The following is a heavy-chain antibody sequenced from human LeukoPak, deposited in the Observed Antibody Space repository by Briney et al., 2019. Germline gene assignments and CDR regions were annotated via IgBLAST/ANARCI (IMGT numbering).Heavy chain of an antibody. V-gene: IGHV3-21*04. Sequence: PGGSLRLSCAASGFDFSTYSIDWVRQAPGKGLEWVSYISSSSSNIYHADSVKGRFTISRDNSKNTLYLQMNSLRAEDTAVYYCARDGVPASSGFDYWGQGTLVTVSS. CDR1: GFDFSTYS. CDR3: ARDGVPASSGFDY. D-gene: IGHD2-2*01. CDR2: ISSSSSNI. J-gene: IGHJ4*02.